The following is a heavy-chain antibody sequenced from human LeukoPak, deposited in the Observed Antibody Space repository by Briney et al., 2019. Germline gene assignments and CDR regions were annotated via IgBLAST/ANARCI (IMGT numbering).Heavy chain of an antibody. Sequence: PGGSLRLSCAASGFTFSSYWMHWIRQPPGKGLEWIGEINHSGSTNYNPSLKSRVTISVDTSKNQFSLKLSSVTAADTAVYYCARGIRDWGQGTLVTVSS. CDR3: ARGIRD. J-gene: IGHJ4*02. CDR2: INHSGST. CDR1: GFTFSSYW. D-gene: IGHD3-3*02. V-gene: IGHV4-34*01.